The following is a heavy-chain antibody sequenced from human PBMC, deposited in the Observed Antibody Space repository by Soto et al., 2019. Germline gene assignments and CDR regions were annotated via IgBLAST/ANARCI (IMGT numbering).Heavy chain of an antibody. J-gene: IGHJ2*01. CDR3: AREAYYYDSSGYYSGWYFDL. CDR1: GYSFTSYW. Sequence: GESLKISCKGSGYSFTSYWIGWVRQMPGKGLEWMGIIYPGDSDTRYSPSFQGQVTISADKSISTAYLQWSSLKASDTAMYYCAREAYYYDSSGYYSGWYFDLWGRGTLVTVSS. CDR2: IYPGDSDT. D-gene: IGHD3-22*01. V-gene: IGHV5-51*01.